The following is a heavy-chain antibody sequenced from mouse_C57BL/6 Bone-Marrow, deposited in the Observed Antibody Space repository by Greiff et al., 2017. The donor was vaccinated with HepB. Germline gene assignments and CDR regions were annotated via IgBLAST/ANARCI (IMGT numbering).Heavy chain of an antibody. J-gene: IGHJ1*03. D-gene: IGHD3-1*01. CDR2: INPSNGGT. CDR1: GYTFTSYW. CDR3: ARSGQGFLRYHFDV. V-gene: IGHV1-53*01. Sequence: QVQLQQPGTELVKPGASVKLSCKASGYTFTSYWMHWVKQRPGQGLEWIGNINPSNGGTNYNEKFKSKATLTVDKSSSTAYIQLSSLTSEDSAVYYCARSGQGFLRYHFDVWGTGTTVTVSS.